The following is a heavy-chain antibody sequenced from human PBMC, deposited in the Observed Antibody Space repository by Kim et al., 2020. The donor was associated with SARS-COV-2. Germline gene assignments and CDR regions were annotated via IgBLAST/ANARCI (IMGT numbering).Heavy chain of an antibody. CDR3: ARHNYDSSGYYYDY. Sequence: ETLSLTCTVSGGSISSSSYYWGWIRQPPGKGLGWIGSIYYSGSTYYNPSLKSRVTISVDTSKNQFSLKLSSVTAADTAVYYCARHNYDSSGYYYDYWGQGTLVTVSS. CDR1: GGSISSSSYY. J-gene: IGHJ4*02. CDR2: IYYSGST. V-gene: IGHV4-39*01. D-gene: IGHD3-22*01.